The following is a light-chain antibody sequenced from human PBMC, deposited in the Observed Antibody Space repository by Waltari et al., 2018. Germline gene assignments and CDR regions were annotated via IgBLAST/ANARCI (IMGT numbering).Light chain of an antibody. Sequence: QSALTQPRSVSGSPGQSVTIPCTGSNSDGGGYNYFSWFQQYPGRAPKLIIYDVTKRPSGVPDRFSGSKSGNTASLTISGLQAEDEADYYCCSYAGRYTWVFGGGTKLTVL. V-gene: IGLV2-11*01. CDR2: DVT. J-gene: IGLJ3*02. CDR3: CSYAGRYTWV. CDR1: NSDGGGYNY.